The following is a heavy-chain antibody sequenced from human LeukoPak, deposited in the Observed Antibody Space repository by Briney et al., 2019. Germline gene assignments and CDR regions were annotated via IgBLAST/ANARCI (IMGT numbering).Heavy chain of an antibody. CDR2: IYHSGST. Sequence: SENLSLTCTVSGGSISSGTYYWGWIRQPPGKGLEWIGSIYHSGSTYYNPSLKSRVTISVDTSKNQFSLRLSSLSAADTALYYCARDRKYYYHMDVWGKGTTVTVAS. J-gene: IGHJ6*03. CDR3: ARDRKYYYHMDV. CDR1: GGSISSGTYY. V-gene: IGHV4-39*07. D-gene: IGHD1-14*01.